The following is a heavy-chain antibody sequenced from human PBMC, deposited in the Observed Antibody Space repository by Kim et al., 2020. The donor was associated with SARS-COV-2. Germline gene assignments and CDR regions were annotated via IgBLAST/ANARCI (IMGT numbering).Heavy chain of an antibody. Sequence: GGSLRLSCVASGFSFSGYWMQWVRQAPGKGLVWVSRINSDGGSTIHADSVKGRFTTTRDNGRNTLYLEMNSLTVEDTAVYFCARNLPGSVTGFHFDLWGQGALVTVSS. CDR3: ARNLPGSVTGFHFDL. D-gene: IGHD3-9*01. CDR1: GFSFSGYW. CDR2: INSDGGST. J-gene: IGHJ4*02. V-gene: IGHV3-74*01.